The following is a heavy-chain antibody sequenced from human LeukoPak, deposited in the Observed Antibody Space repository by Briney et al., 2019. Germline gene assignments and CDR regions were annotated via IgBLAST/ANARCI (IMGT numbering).Heavy chain of an antibody. D-gene: IGHD6-13*01. Sequence: GESLKISCKGSGCTFTTYWIGWVRQMPGRGLEWMGIIYPGDSDPRYSPSFQGQVTILADKSISTAYLQWSSLKASDSAMYYCVRHGLGSSWFGFDYWGQGTLVSVSS. V-gene: IGHV5-51*01. CDR1: GCTFTTYW. CDR2: IYPGDSDP. J-gene: IGHJ4*02. CDR3: VRHGLGSSWFGFDY.